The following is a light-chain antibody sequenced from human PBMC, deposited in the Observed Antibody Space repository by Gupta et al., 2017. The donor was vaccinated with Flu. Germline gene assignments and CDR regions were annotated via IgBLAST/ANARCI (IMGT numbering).Light chain of an antibody. Sequence: SFVSASVGDRVVITCRASQGIGRWLAWYQQRAGQVTRLLMSLASNLESGVPSRLRDSGYRTDFTLTINNQQTENFATNYCQQANKFPPGTFGQGTRLDIK. CDR2: LAS. J-gene: IGKJ5*01. CDR3: QQANKFPPGT. V-gene: IGKV1-12*01. CDR1: QGIGRW.